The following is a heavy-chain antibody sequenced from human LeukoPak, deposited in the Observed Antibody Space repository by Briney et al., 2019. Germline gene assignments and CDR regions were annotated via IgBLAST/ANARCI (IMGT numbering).Heavy chain of an antibody. Sequence: SETLSLTCTVSGGSVSSSSYYWGWIRQPPGKGLEWIGSIYYSGSTYYNPSLKSRVTISVDTSKNQFSLKLSSVTAADTAVYYCARHGGETFSFDYWGQGTLVTVSS. CDR1: GGSVSSSSYY. CDR3: ARHGGETFSFDY. V-gene: IGHV4-39*01. J-gene: IGHJ4*02. D-gene: IGHD3-16*01. CDR2: IYYSGST.